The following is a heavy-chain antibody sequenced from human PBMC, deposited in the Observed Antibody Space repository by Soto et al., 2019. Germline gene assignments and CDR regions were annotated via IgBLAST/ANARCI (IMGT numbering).Heavy chain of an antibody. J-gene: IGHJ4*02. CDR3: ARGRRRWLQPPPYYFDY. V-gene: IGHV3-23*01. CDR2: ISGSGSNT. CDR1: GFTFSSYA. D-gene: IGHD5-12*01. Sequence: GGSIRLSCAASGFTFSSYAMTWVRQAPGKGLEWVSGISGSGSNTYYADSVKGRLTISRDSSRNTLYLQMNSLRAEDTAVYYCARGRRRWLQPPPYYFDYWGQGTLVTVSS.